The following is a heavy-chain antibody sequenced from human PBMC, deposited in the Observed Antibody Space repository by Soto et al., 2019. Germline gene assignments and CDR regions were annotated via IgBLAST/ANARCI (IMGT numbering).Heavy chain of an antibody. CDR3: ARRGYCSGGSCYTDLRPFDL. CDR2: IIPIFGTA. Sequence: QVQLVQSGAEVKKPGSSVKVSCKASGGTFSSYAISWVRQAPGQGLEWMGGIIPIFGTANYAQKFQGRVTITADESTSTAYMELSSLRSEDKAVYYCARRGYCSGGSCYTDLRPFDLWGRGTLVTVSS. CDR1: GGTFSSYA. D-gene: IGHD2-15*01. J-gene: IGHJ2*01. V-gene: IGHV1-69*01.